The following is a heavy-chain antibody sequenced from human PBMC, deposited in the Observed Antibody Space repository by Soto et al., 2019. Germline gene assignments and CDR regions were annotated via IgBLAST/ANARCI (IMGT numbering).Heavy chain of an antibody. V-gene: IGHV2-5*02. Sequence: QITLKESGPTLVKPTQTLTLTCTFSGFSLSTTEEGVGWIRQPPGKALEWLALIYWDDEKRYSPSLKSRLTITKDTSKNKVVLIMTNMDPVDTGTYYCANRPYDQNAFDIWGQGTMVTVSS. CDR2: IYWDDEK. D-gene: IGHD3-3*01. CDR1: GFSLSTTEEG. CDR3: ANRPYDQNAFDI. J-gene: IGHJ3*02.